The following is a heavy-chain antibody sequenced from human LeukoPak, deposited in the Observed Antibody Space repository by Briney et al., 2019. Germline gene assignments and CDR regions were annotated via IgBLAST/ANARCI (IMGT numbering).Heavy chain of an antibody. CDR1: GGSISSGGYS. CDR3: ARVRDILTGFTFDY. D-gene: IGHD3-9*01. Sequence: SETLSLTCAVSGGSISSGGYSWSWIRQPPGKGLEWIGYIYHSGSTYYNPSLKSRVTISVDRSKNQFSLKLSSVTAADTAVYYCARVRDILTGFTFDYWGQGTLVTVSS. V-gene: IGHV4-30-2*01. CDR2: IYHSGST. J-gene: IGHJ4*02.